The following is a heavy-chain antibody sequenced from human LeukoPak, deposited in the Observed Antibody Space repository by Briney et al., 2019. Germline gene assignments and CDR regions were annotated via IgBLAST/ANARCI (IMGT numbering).Heavy chain of an antibody. V-gene: IGHV3-11*01. D-gene: IGHD3-22*01. Sequence: PGGSLRLSCAASGFTFSDYYMSWIRQAPGKGLEWVSYISSSGSTIYYADSVKGRFTISRDNAKNSLYLQMNSLRAEDTAVYYCARAHYYDSSGYSLDYWGQGTLVTVSS. CDR1: GFTFSDYY. CDR2: ISSSGSTI. CDR3: ARAHYYDSSGYSLDY. J-gene: IGHJ4*02.